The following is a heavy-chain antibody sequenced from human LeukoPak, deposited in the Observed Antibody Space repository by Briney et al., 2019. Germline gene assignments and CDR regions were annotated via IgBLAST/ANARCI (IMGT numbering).Heavy chain of an antibody. CDR1: GDRVSSNTAA. D-gene: IGHD3-3*01. J-gene: IGHJ3*02. CDR3: AREKVPIFGVEHAFDI. V-gene: IGHV6-1*01. CDR2: TYYRSKWYN. Sequence: SQTLSLTCGISGDRVSSNTAAWNWIRQSPSRGLEWLGRTYYRSKWYNNYAVSVKSRITINSDSSKNQVSLQLNSVTPEDTAVYYCAREKVPIFGVEHAFDIWGQGTMVTVSS.